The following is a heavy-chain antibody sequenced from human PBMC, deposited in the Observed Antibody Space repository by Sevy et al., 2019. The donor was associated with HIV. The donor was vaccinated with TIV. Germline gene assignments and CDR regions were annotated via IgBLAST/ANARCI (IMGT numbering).Heavy chain of an antibody. CDR1: GFTFGDYA. CDR3: SRVQGTISPYNYYGMDV. Sequence: GESLKISCTASGFTFGDYAMSWLRQAPGKGLEWVGFIKSKTYGGTTEYAASVKGRFTIPRDDSKSIAYLQMNSLTTEDTALYYCSRVQGTISPYNYYGMDVWGQGTTVTVSS. J-gene: IGHJ6*02. CDR2: IKSKTYGGTT. V-gene: IGHV3-49*03. D-gene: IGHD3-3*01.